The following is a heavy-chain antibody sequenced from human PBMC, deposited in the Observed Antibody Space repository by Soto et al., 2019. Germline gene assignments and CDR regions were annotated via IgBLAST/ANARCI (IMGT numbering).Heavy chain of an antibody. V-gene: IGHV1-3*01. D-gene: IGHD3-22*01. CDR1: GYTFTSYA. Sequence: ASVKVSCKASGYTFTSYAMHWVRQAPGQRLEWMGWINAGNGNTEYSQKFQGRVTITRDTSASTAYMELSSLRSEDTAVYYCARGHYYDSSGYYFPDAFDIWGQGTMVTV. CDR2: INAGNGNT. J-gene: IGHJ3*02. CDR3: ARGHYYDSSGYYFPDAFDI.